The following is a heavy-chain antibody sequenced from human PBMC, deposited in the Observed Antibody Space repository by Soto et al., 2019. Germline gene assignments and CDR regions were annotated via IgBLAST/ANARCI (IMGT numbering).Heavy chain of an antibody. CDR3: ARERITYNYGSGTNTVSANAFDI. D-gene: IGHD3-10*01. CDR2: ISAYNGNT. CDR1: GYTFTSYG. J-gene: IGHJ3*02. Sequence: QVQLVQSGAEVKKPGASVKVSCKASGYTFTSYGISWVRQAPGQGLEWMGWISAYNGNTNYAQTLQGRVTMTTDTSTSTAYMNLRSLRSDDTAVYYCARERITYNYGSGTNTVSANAFDISGQGTMVTVSS. V-gene: IGHV1-18*04.